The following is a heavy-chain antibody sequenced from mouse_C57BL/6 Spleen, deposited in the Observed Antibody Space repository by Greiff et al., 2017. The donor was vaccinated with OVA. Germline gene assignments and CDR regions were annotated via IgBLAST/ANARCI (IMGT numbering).Heavy chain of an antibody. D-gene: IGHD1-1*01. V-gene: IGHV1-5*01. J-gene: IGHJ4*01. Sequence: VQLQQSGTVLARPGASVKMSCKTSGYTFTSYWMHWVKQRPGQGLEWIGAIYPGNSDTSYNQKFKGMAKLTAVTSASTAYMELSSLTNEDSAVYYCTRSRVVEAMDYWGQGTSVTVSS. CDR1: GYTFTSYW. CDR2: IYPGNSDT. CDR3: TRSRVVEAMDY.